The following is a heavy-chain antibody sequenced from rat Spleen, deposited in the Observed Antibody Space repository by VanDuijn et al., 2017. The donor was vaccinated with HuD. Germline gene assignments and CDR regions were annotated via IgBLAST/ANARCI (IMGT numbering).Heavy chain of an antibody. D-gene: IGHD1-12*02. CDR2: ISPSGGST. J-gene: IGHJ3*01. CDR1: GFTFSSFP. CDR3: TRGYDGTYYYVNWFAY. V-gene: IGHV5-46*01. Sequence: EVQLVESGGGFVPPGRSLKLSCAASGFTFSSFPMAWVRQAPTKGLEWVATISPSGGSTYYRDSVKGRFTISRDNAKSTLYLQMNSLRSEDTATYYCTRGYDGTYYYVNWFAYWGQGTLVTVSS.